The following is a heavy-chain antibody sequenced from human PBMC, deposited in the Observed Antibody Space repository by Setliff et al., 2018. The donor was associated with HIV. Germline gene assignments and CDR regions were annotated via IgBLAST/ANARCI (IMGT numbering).Heavy chain of an antibody. CDR1: GFTFSSYW. CDR3: TTYREYYYYYYMDV. D-gene: IGHD2-21*01. J-gene: IGHJ6*03. Sequence: GGSLRLSCEASGFTFSSYWMHWVRQAPGKGLVWVSRMNSDGSTINYADSVKGRFTISRDNAKNTLYLQMNSLRVEDTAVYYCTTYREYYYYYYMDVWGKGTTVTVSS. CDR2: MNSDGSTI. V-gene: IGHV3-74*01.